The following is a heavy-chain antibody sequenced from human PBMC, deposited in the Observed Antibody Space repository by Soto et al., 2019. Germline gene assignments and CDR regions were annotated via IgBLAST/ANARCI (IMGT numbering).Heavy chain of an antibody. CDR2: IITIFGTA. CDR1: GGTFSSYA. Sequence: ASVKVSCKASGGTFSSYAISWVRQAPGQGLEWMGGIITIFGTANYAQKFQGRVTITADESTSTAYMELSSLRSEDTAVYYCGKGGYYYGMDVWGQGTTVTVSS. V-gene: IGHV1-69*13. J-gene: IGHJ6*02. CDR3: GKGGYYYGMDV. D-gene: IGHD3-16*01.